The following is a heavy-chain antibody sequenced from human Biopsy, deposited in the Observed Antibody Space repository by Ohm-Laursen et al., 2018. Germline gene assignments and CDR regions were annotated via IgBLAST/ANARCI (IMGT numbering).Heavy chain of an antibody. J-gene: IGHJ5*02. Sequence: TLSLTCTVSGGSISSAGSYWSWIRQRPGKGLEWIGYIFNSANTYYNPSLKNLITISGDTSKNQFSLKLNSVTAADTAMYYCARGDYFDSNGYFWFDPWGQGTLVTVSS. CDR3: ARGDYFDSNGYFWFDP. CDR2: IFNSANT. D-gene: IGHD3-22*01. V-gene: IGHV4-31*01. CDR1: GGSISSAGSY.